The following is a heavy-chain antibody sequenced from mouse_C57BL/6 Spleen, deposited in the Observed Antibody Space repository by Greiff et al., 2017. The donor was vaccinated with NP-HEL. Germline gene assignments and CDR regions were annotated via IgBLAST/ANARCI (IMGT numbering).Heavy chain of an antibody. J-gene: IGHJ3*01. CDR3: ARRDYDGFAY. V-gene: IGHV5-15*01. CDR1: GFTFSDYG. CDR2: ISNLAYSI. Sequence: EVKLVESGGVLVQPGGSLKLSCAASGFTFSDYGMAWVRQAPRKGPEWVAFISNLAYSIYYADTVTGRFTISRENAKNTLYLEMSSLRSEDTAMYYCARRDYDGFAYWGQGTLVTVSA. D-gene: IGHD2-4*01.